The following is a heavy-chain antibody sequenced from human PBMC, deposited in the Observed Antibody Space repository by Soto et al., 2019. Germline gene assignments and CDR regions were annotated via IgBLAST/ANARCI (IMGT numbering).Heavy chain of an antibody. V-gene: IGHV3-33*01. CDR1: GFTFSSYG. CDR2: IWYDGSNK. D-gene: IGHD3-3*01. Sequence: GGSLRLSCAASGFTFSSYGMHWVRQAPGKGLEWVAVIWYDGSNKYYADSLKGRFTSSRCNSKNTLYLQMNSLRAEDTAVYYGARQNTDFWSGYYAFDIWGQGTMVTVSS. J-gene: IGHJ3*02. CDR3: ARQNTDFWSGYYAFDI.